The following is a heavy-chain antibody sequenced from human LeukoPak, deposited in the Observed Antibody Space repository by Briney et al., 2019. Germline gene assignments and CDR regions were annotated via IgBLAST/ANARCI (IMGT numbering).Heavy chain of an antibody. D-gene: IGHD3-10*01. Sequence: PSQTLSLTCTVSGGSISSGSYYWNWIRQPPGKGLEWIGLIYYSGITSYNPSLKSRVTISVDTSRSQFSLKLSSVTAADTAVYYCARDGGYGSGSSYYNYWGQGTLVTVSS. J-gene: IGHJ4*02. CDR1: GGSISSGSYY. CDR2: IYYSGIT. V-gene: IGHV4-39*07. CDR3: ARDGGYGSGSSYYNY.